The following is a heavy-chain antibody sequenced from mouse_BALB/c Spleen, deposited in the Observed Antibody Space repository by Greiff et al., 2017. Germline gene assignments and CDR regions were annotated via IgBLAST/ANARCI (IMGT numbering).Heavy chain of an antibody. J-gene: IGHJ1*01. V-gene: IGHV5-6-5*01. CDR3: ARGGYYGSSYGYVDV. D-gene: IGHD1-1*01. Sequence: EVKLVESGGGLVKPGGSLKLSCAASGFTFSSYAMSWVRQTPEKRLEWVASISSGGSTYYPDSVKGRFTISRDNARNILYLQMSSLRSEDTAMYYCARGGYYGSSYGYVDVWGAGTTVTVSS. CDR2: ISSGGST. CDR1: GFTFSSYA.